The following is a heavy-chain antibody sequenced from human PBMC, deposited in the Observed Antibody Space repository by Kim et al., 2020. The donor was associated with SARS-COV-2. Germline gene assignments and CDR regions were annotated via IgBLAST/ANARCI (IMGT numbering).Heavy chain of an antibody. V-gene: IGHV1-3*01. CDR2: INAVNGNT. CDR3: ARDLLAAAGFDY. D-gene: IGHD6-13*01. Sequence: ASVKVSCKASGDTFTSYAMHWVRQAPGQRLEWMGWINAVNGNTKYSQKFQGRVTITRDTSASTAYMELSSLRSEDTAVYYCARDLLAAAGFDYWCQGTLVPVFS. J-gene: IGHJ4*02. CDR1: GDTFTSYA.